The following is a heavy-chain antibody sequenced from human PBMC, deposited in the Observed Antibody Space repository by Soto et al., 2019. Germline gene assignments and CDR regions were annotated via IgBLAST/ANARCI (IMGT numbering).Heavy chain of an antibody. V-gene: IGHV3-48*02. CDR3: ARDTDTPLERDFDF. D-gene: IGHD1-1*01. CDR2: ISSSRTI. CDR1: GFTFSSYS. J-gene: IGHJ4*02. Sequence: GGSLRLSCVASGFTFSSYSMNWVRQAPGGGLQWVSYISSSRTIYYANSVKGRFTISRDNAKNSLFLQMNSLRDEDTAVYYCARDTDTPLERDFDFWGQGTLATVSS.